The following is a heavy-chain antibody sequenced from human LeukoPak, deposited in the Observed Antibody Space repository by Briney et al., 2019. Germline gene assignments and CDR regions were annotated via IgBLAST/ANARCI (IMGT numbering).Heavy chain of an antibody. V-gene: IGHV1-18*01. CDR2: ISADNGNT. D-gene: IGHD2-15*01. J-gene: IGHJ4*02. CDR1: GYTFTSYG. CDR3: ARCSGGSCYLPFDY. Sequence: GASVKVSCKASGYTFTSYGISWVRQAPGQGLEWVGWISADNGNTKYSQQKLQGRVTMTTDTSTSTAYMELRSLRSDDTAVYYCARCSGGSCYLPFDYWGQGTLVTVSS.